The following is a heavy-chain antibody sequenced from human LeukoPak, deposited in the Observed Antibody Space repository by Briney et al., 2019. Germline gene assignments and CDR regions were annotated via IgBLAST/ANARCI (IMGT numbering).Heavy chain of an antibody. D-gene: IGHD6-19*01. V-gene: IGHV1-2*02. CDR3: AREYSSGWFRGQDYYFDY. Sequence: ASVKVSCKASGYSFTGSAMNWVRQAPGQGLEWMGWINPNSGGTNYAQKFQGRVTMTRDTSISTAYMELSRLRSDDTAVYYCAREYSSGWFRGQDYYFDYWGQGTLVTVSS. J-gene: IGHJ4*02. CDR1: GYSFTGSA. CDR2: INPNSGGT.